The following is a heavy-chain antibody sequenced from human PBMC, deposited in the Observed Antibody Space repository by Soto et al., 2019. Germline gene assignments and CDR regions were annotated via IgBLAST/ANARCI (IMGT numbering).Heavy chain of an antibody. CDR2: ISPRSDYI. CDR3: ARVSGTLERYSDLDY. V-gene: IGHV3-21*06. D-gene: IGHD3-10*01. Sequence: PGGSLRLSCAASGFIFSSYSMNWVRQAPGKGLEWVSSISPRSDYIYFADSMRGRFTISRDNAQNSLYLHMNNLRAEDTAVYHCARVSGTLERYSDLDYWGQGTLVTVPS. J-gene: IGHJ4*02. CDR1: GFIFSSYS.